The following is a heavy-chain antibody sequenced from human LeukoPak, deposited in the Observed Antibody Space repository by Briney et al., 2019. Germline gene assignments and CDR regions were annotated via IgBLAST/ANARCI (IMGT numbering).Heavy chain of an antibody. CDR1: GFTVSSNY. Sequence: PGGSLRLSCAASGFTVSSNYMSWVRQAPGKGLEWVSVIYSGGSTYYADSVKGRFTISRDNSKNTLYLQMNSLRAEDTAVYYCARGVVDYYDSSGYPRIGFDPWGQGTLVTVSS. V-gene: IGHV3-53*01. CDR2: IYSGGST. D-gene: IGHD3-22*01. CDR3: ARGVVDYYDSSGYPRIGFDP. J-gene: IGHJ5*02.